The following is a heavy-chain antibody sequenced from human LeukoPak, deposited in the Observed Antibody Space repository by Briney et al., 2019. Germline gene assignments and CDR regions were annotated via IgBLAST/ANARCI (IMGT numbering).Heavy chain of an antibody. CDR3: ARGRLSPLHVYYYYGMDV. D-gene: IGHD2/OR15-2a*01. CDR1: GGSFSGYY. Sequence: SETPSLTCAVYGGSFSGYYWSWIRQPPGKGLEWIGEINHSGSTNYNPSLKSRVTISVDTSKNQFSLKLSSVTAADTAVYYCARGRLSPLHVYYYYGMDVWGQGTTVTVSS. V-gene: IGHV4-34*01. CDR2: INHSGST. J-gene: IGHJ6*02.